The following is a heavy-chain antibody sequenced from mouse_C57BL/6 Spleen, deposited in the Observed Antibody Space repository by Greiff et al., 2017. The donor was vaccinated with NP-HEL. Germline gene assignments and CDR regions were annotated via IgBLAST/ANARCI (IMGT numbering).Heavy chain of an antibody. CDR3: ATYYGSSDWYFDV. D-gene: IGHD1-1*01. V-gene: IGHV2-5*01. J-gene: IGHJ1*03. CDR2: IWRGGST. Sequence: VKLQESGPGLVQPSQSLSITCTVSGFSLTSYGVHWVRQSPGKGLEWLGVIWRGGSTDYNAAFMSRLSITKDNSKSQVFFKMNSLQADDTAIYYCATYYGSSDWYFDVWGTGTTVTVSS. CDR1: GFSLTSYG.